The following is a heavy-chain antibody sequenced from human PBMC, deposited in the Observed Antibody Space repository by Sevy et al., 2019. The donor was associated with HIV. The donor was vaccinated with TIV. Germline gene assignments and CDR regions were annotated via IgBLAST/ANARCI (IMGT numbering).Heavy chain of an antibody. CDR1: GYSFTNYG. D-gene: IGHD3-3*02. V-gene: IGHV1-18*01. J-gene: IGHJ5*02. Sequence: ASVKVSCKASGYSFTNYGIGWVRQAPGQGLEWMGWISGYNGYTNYAQNLQGRVTMTTDTSTSTAYMERRSLRSDDTDIYYCAKEGKNIRSWFDPWGQGTLVTVSS. CDR2: ISGYNGYT. CDR3: AKEGKNIRSWFDP.